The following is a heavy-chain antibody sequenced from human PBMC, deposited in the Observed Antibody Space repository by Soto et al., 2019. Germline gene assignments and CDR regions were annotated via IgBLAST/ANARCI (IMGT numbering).Heavy chain of an antibody. J-gene: IGHJ4*02. CDR2: IYYSGST. V-gene: IGHV4-61*01. Sequence: SETLSLTCTVSGGSVSSGSYYWSWIRQPPGKGLEWIGYIYYSGSTNYNPSLKSRVTISVDTSKNQFSLKLSSVTAADTAVYYCARVAVPAAMSNYFDYWGQGTLVTVSS. D-gene: IGHD2-2*01. CDR3: ARVAVPAAMSNYFDY. CDR1: GGSVSSGSYY.